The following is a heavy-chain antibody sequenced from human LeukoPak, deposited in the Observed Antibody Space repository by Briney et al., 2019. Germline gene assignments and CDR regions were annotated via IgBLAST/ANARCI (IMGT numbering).Heavy chain of an antibody. CDR1: GGSISSSSYY. CDR3: ARTSNQYSSGWYFDY. D-gene: IGHD6-19*01. V-gene: IGHV4-39*07. CDR2: IYHSGST. J-gene: IGHJ4*02. Sequence: SETLSLTCTVSGGSISSSSYYWGWIRQPPGKGLEWIGSIYHSGSTYYNPSLKSRVTISVDTSKNQFFLKLSSVTAADTAVYYCARTSNQYSSGWYFDYWGQGTLVTVSS.